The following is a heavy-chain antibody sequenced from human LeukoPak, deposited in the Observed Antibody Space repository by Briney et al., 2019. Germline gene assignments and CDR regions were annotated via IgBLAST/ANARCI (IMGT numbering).Heavy chain of an antibody. CDR3: AREEGVGYSYGYPDY. D-gene: IGHD5-18*01. CDR1: GGTFSSYA. CDR2: ISAYNGNT. V-gene: IGHV1-18*01. Sequence: GASVKVSCKASGGTFSSYAISWVRQAPGQGLEWMGWISAYNGNTNYAQKLQSRVTMTTDTSTSTAYMELRSLRSDDTAVYYCAREEGVGYSYGYPDYWGQGTLVTVSS. J-gene: IGHJ4*02.